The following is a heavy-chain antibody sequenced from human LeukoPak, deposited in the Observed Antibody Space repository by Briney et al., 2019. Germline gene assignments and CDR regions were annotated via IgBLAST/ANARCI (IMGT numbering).Heavy chain of an antibody. CDR3: ARSGWEALRYFDWSHLYYYYYYMDV. J-gene: IGHJ6*03. V-gene: IGHV3-30*02. CDR1: GFTFSSYG. CDR2: IRYDAGKK. D-gene: IGHD3-9*01. Sequence: GGSLRLSCAGSGFTFSSYGMHWVRQAPGKGLEWVAFIRYDAGKKYSADSVKGRFTISRDNAKNSLYLQMNSLRAEDTAVYYCARSGWEALRYFDWSHLYYYYYYMDVWGKGTTVTVSS.